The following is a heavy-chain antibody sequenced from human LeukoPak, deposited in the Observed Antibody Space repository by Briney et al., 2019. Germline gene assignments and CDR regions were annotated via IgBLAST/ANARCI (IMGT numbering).Heavy chain of an antibody. CDR3: AREGRYCSSTSCPHMDV. CDR2: IYYSGST. Sequence: PSETLSLTCTVSGNSISSSSYYWGWIRQPPGKGLEWIGSIYYSGSTYYNPSLKSRVTISVDTSKNQFSLKLTSVTAADTAVYYCAREGRYCSSTSCPHMDVWGKGTTVTVSS. CDR1: GNSISSSSYY. D-gene: IGHD2-2*01. J-gene: IGHJ6*04. V-gene: IGHV4-39*02.